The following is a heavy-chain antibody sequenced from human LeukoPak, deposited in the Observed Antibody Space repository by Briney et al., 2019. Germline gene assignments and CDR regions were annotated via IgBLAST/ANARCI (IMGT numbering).Heavy chain of an antibody. CDR2: IYYSGST. CDR3: ARTNYYDSSGYGGHTKYFDY. Sequence: SETLSLTCTVSGGSISSYHWSWIRQSPGKGLEWIGYIYYSGSTNYNPSLKSRVTISVDTSKKQFSLKLTSVTAADTAVYYCARTNYYDSSGYGGHTKYFDYWGQGTLVTVSP. V-gene: IGHV4-59*01. D-gene: IGHD3-22*01. J-gene: IGHJ4*02. CDR1: GGSISSYH.